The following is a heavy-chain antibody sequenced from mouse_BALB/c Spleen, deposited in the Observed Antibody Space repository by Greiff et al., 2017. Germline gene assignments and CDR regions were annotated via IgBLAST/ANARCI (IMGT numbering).Heavy chain of an antibody. Sequence: EVQLQESGTVLARPGASVKMSCKASGYTFTSYWMHWVKQRPGQGLEWIGAIYPGNSDTSYNQKFKGKAKLTAVTSASTAYMELSSLTNEDSAVYYCTREFITTAPWFAYWGQGTLVTVSA. CDR3: TREFITTAPWFAY. V-gene: IGHV1-5*01. CDR2: IYPGNSDT. J-gene: IGHJ3*01. CDR1: GYTFTSYW. D-gene: IGHD1-2*01.